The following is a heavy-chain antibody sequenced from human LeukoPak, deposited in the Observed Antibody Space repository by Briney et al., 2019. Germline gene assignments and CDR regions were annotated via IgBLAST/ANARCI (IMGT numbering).Heavy chain of an antibody. CDR2: IYYSGST. CDR3: ARHHWGVVPAARHFDY. J-gene: IGHJ4*02. CDR1: GGSISSSNYY. D-gene: IGHD2-21*01. V-gene: IGHV4-39*01. Sequence: PSETLSLTCTVSGGSISSSNYYWGWIRQPPGKGLECIGSIYYSGSTYYNPSFKSRVTISVDTSKNQFSLNLSSVTAADTAVYYCARHHWGVVPAARHFDYWGQGTLVTVSS.